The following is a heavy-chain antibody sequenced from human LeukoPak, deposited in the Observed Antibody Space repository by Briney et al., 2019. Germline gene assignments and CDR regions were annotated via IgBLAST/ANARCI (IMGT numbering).Heavy chain of an antibody. D-gene: IGHD4-17*01. CDR1: GFTFADYD. Sequence: PGGSLRLSCAASGFTFADYDMSWVRQAPGKGLEWVSGITWNGGSTGYADSVKGRFIISRGNAKNSLDLQMNTLRAEDTALYYCAREGYGDHVVDYWGQGTLVTVSS. V-gene: IGHV3-20*04. J-gene: IGHJ4*02. CDR2: ITWNGGST. CDR3: AREGYGDHVVDY.